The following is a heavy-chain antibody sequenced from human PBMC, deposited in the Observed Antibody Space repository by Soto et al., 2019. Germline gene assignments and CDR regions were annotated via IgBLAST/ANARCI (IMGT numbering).Heavy chain of an antibody. CDR1: GGSFSGYF. D-gene: IGHD3-16*01. CDR3: ARRDSAIRF. J-gene: IGHJ4*02. CDR2: INXSGST. Sequence: SXTRSLTCAVYGGSFSGYFWSWIRQPPGKGLEWXGEINXSGSTNYNQSXXSRVTISXXTSKNQLSLNLISVTAADTAVYYCARRDSAIRFWGQGTLVTVSS. V-gene: IGHV4-34*01.